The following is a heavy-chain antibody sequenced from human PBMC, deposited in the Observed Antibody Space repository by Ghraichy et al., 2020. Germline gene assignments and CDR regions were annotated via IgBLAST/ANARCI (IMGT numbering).Heavy chain of an antibody. D-gene: IGHD4-23*01. V-gene: IGHV3-48*02. CDR1: GFTLSSYS. J-gene: IGHJ6*02. Sequence: GGSLRLSCVGSGFTLSSYSMNWVRQAPGKGLEWISHITSRSRTITYADSVKGRFTISRDNAQNSLYLQMNSLRDEDTAVYYCARGSKVVRFFYYDGMDVWGQGTTVTVSS. CDR2: ITSRSRTI. CDR3: ARGSKVVRFFYYDGMDV.